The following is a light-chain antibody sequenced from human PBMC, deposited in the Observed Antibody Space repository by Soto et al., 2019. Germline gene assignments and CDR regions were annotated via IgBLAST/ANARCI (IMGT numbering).Light chain of an antibody. J-gene: IGLJ1*01. CDR3: SSYTISSTYV. Sequence: QSALTRPPSVSGSPGQSVTISCTGTSSDVGSDNRVSWYQQPPGTAPKLMIYEVSNRPSGVPDRFSGSKSGNTASLTISGLQAEDEADYYCSSYTISSTYVFGTGTKLTVL. CDR2: EVS. V-gene: IGLV2-18*02. CDR1: SSDVGSDNR.